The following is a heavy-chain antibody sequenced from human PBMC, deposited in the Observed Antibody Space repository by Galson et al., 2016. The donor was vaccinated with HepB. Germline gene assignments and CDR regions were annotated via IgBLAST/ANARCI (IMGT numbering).Heavy chain of an antibody. CDR3: ARDIGDFWSGYSPHFDY. CDR2: ISGGGGNT. V-gene: IGHV3-23*01. CDR1: GFTFSTYA. J-gene: IGHJ4*02. Sequence: SLRLSCAASGFTFSTYAMAWVRQAPGKGLEWVSTISGGGGNTYFADSVKGRFTIARDNFKNTLYLQMNSLRAEDTAVYYCARDIGDFWSGYSPHFDYWGQGTLVTVSS. D-gene: IGHD3-3*01.